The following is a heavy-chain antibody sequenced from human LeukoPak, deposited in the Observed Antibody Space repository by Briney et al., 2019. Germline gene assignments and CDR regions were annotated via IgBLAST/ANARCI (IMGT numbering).Heavy chain of an antibody. J-gene: IGHJ5*02. CDR2: MNPNSGNT. D-gene: IGHD3-3*01. CDR1: GYTFTSYD. Sequence: GASVKVSCKASGYTFTSYDINWVRQATGQGLEWMGWMNPNSGNTGYAQKFQGRVTMTRNTSISTAHMELSSLRSEDTAVYYCAREGSYYDFWSGYFEAAQYNWFDPWGQGTLVTVSS. V-gene: IGHV1-8*01. CDR3: AREGSYYDFWSGYFEAAQYNWFDP.